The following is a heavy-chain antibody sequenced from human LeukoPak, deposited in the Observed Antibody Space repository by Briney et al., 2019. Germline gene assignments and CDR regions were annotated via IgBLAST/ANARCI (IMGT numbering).Heavy chain of an antibody. CDR2: ISSSGTTI. V-gene: IGHV3-48*03. CDR1: GFTFSSYE. D-gene: IGHD1-26*01. CDR3: ARGWDRAHPTGFEFDV. J-gene: IGHJ4*02. Sequence: PGGSLRLPCAASGFTFSSYEMNWVRQAPGKGLEWVSFISSSGTTISQPDSVKGRFTISRDNAKNSVHLQMDNLRVEDTAVYYCARGWDRAHPTGFEFDVWGQGTLVTVSS.